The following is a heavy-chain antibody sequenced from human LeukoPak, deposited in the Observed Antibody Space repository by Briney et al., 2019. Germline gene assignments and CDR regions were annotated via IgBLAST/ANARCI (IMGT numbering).Heavy chain of an antibody. J-gene: IGHJ4*02. CDR2: ISSSGSTI. CDR1: GSTFSSYE. V-gene: IGHV3-48*03. Sequence: GGSLRLSCAASGSTFSSYEMNWVRQAPGKGLEWVSYISSSGSTIYYADSVKGRFTISGDNAKNSLYLQMNSLRAEDTAVYYCARVSSYDSSGYHFDYWGQGTLVTVSS. CDR3: ARVSSYDSSGYHFDY. D-gene: IGHD3-22*01.